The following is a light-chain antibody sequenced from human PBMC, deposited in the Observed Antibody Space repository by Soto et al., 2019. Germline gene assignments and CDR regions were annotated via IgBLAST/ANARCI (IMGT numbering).Light chain of an antibody. V-gene: IGLV1-40*01. CDR3: QSYDNSLSVYV. CDR1: SSNIGAHYD. CDR2: GNS. J-gene: IGLJ1*01. Sequence: VLAQPPSVSWAPGQRVTISCTGSSSNIGAHYDVHWYQQLPGTAPKLLIYGNSNRPSGVPDRFSGSKSGTSASLAITGLQAEDEADYYCQSYDNSLSVYVFGTGTKVTVL.